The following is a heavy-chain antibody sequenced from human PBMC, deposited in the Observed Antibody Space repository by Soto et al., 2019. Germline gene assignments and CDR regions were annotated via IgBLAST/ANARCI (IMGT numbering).Heavy chain of an antibody. CDR3: ARATYSSSWYDSRDFDY. D-gene: IGHD6-13*01. J-gene: IGHJ4*02. CDR1: GGSVSSGSYY. Sequence: PSETLSLTCTVSGGSVSSGSYYWSWIRQPPGKGLEWIGYIYYSGSTNYNPSLKSRVTISVDTSKNQFSLKLSSVTAADTAVYYCARATYSSSWYDSRDFDYWGQGTLVTVSS. CDR2: IYYSGST. V-gene: IGHV4-61*01.